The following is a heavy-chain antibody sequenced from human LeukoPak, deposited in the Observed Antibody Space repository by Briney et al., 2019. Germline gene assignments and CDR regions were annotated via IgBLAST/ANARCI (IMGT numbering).Heavy chain of an antibody. CDR2: VDPSDSYT. Sequence: GESLPICCMGSGYTFTRYWISCGPQMPGKGVEWMASVDPSDSYTNYSPSFQGHVTISADKSISTAYLQWSSLKASDTAMYYCARDSQIAVAANYWGQGTLVTVSS. CDR1: GYTFTRYW. V-gene: IGHV5-10-1*01. J-gene: IGHJ4*02. D-gene: IGHD6-19*01. CDR3: ARDSQIAVAANY.